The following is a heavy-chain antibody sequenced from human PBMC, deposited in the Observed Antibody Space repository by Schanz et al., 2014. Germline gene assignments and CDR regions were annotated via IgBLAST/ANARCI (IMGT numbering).Heavy chain of an antibody. CDR2: ITNKPNNYNT. Sequence: EVQLVESGGGMVQPGGSLRLSCAASGFTFSDHYMDWVRQAPGKGLEWVGRITNKPNNYNTEYAASVKGRFTISRDDSRNSLYLQMSSLKTEDTAVYYCAKDQGSYGSGSYSYFDYWGQGTLVTVAS. CDR3: AKDQGSYGSGSYSYFDY. V-gene: IGHV3-72*01. D-gene: IGHD3-10*01. J-gene: IGHJ4*02. CDR1: GFTFSDHY.